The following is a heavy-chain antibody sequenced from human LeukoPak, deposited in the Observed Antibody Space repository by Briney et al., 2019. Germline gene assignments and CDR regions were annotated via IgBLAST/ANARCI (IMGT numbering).Heavy chain of an antibody. CDR1: GFTFSSSW. J-gene: IGHJ4*02. CDR2: IYHSGST. Sequence: PGGSPRLSCAASGFTFSSSWMSWVRQPPGKGLEWIGEIYHSGSTNYNPSLKSRVTISVDKSKNQFSLKLSSVTAADTAVYYCARGGIAAAGTDYWGQGTLVTVSS. D-gene: IGHD6-13*01. CDR3: ARGGIAAAGTDY. V-gene: IGHV4-4*02.